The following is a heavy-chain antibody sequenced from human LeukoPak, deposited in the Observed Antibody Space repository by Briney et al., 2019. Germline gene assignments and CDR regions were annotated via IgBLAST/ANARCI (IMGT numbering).Heavy chain of an antibody. CDR2: IWYDGSNK. D-gene: IGHD3-10*01. Sequence: PGGSLRLSCAASGFTFSSYGMHWVRQAPGKGLEWVAVIWYDGSNKYYADSVKGRFTISRDNSKNTLYLQMNSLRAEDTAVYYCARARSSGYFDYWGQGTLVTVSS. CDR3: ARARSSGYFDY. V-gene: IGHV3-33*01. CDR1: GFTFSSYG. J-gene: IGHJ4*02.